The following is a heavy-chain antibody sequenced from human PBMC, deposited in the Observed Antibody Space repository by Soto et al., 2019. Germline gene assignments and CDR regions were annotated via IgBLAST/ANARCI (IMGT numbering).Heavy chain of an antibody. CDR2: ISSSGSTI. V-gene: IGHV3-11*01. Sequence: GGSLRLSCAASGFTFSDYYMSWIRQAPGKGLEWVSYISSSGSTIYYADSVKGRFTISRDNAKNSLYLQMNSLRAEDTAVYYCARGGDYFSLDYYYMDVWGKGTTVTVSS. CDR1: GFTFSDYY. CDR3: ARGGDYFSLDYYYMDV. D-gene: IGHD4-17*01. J-gene: IGHJ6*03.